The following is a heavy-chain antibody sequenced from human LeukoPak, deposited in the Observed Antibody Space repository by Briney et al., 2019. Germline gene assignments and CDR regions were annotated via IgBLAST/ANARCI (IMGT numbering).Heavy chain of an antibody. CDR2: INPSSGST. D-gene: IGHD1-26*01. CDR3: ARALSGDLVDY. J-gene: IGHJ4*02. V-gene: IGHV1-2*02. Sequence: GASVKVSGKTSGYTFTNYYIHWVRQAPGQGFEWMGWINPSSGSTNYAQKFQGRVTMTRDTSISTAYMDLNRLTSDDTAIYYCARALSGDLVDYWGQGSLVTVSS. CDR1: GYTFTNYY.